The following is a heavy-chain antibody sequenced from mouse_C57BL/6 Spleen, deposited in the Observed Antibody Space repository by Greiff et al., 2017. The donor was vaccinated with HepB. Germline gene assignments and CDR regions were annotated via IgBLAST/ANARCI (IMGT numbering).Heavy chain of an antibody. V-gene: IGHV5-16*01. D-gene: IGHD4-1*02. CDR3: ARDRQLGRDYAMDY. CDR2: INYDGSST. CDR1: GFTFSDYY. Sequence: EVHLVESEGGLVQPGRSMKLSCTASGFTFSDYYMAWVRQVPEKGLEWVANINYDGSSTYYLDSLKSRFIISRDNAKNILYLQMSSLKSEDTATYYCARDRQLGRDYAMDYWGQGTSVTVSS. J-gene: IGHJ4*01.